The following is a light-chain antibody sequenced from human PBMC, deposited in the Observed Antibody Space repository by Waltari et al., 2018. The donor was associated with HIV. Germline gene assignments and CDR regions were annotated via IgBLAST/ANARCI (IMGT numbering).Light chain of an antibody. CDR2: DVA. V-gene: IGLV2-14*03. CDR3: SSYTSATTWV. Sequence: QSALTQPASVSGSPGQSITISCTGSSSDIGDYNFVSWYQHHPGKAPKLIIFDVAERPSGISHRFSGSKSANTASLTISGLQAEDEADYYCSSYTSATTWVFGSGTKLTVL. J-gene: IGLJ3*02. CDR1: SSDIGDYNF.